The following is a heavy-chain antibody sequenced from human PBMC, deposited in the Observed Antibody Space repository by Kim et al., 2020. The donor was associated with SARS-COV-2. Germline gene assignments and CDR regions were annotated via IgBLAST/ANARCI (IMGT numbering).Heavy chain of an antibody. J-gene: IGHJ5*02. CDR3: ARTILTGYGIDP. Sequence: YDNQSLTCRVTIAVDTSKNQFSLNLSSVTAADTAVYYCARTILTGYGIDPWGQGTLVTVSS. V-gene: IGHV4-39*01. D-gene: IGHD3-9*01.